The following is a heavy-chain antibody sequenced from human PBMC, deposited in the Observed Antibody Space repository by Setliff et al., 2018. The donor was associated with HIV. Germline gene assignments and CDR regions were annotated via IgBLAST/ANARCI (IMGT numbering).Heavy chain of an antibody. CDR2: ISAYNGNT. CDR3: ARMQAYYNFWRSTYYFDY. Sequence: ASVKVSCKASGYTFTSYGISWVRQAPGRGLQWMGWISAYNGNTNYAQKFQGRVTMTTDTSTTAVSMELTNLRSDDTAVYFCARMQAYYNFWRSTYYFDYWGQGTPVTVSS. CDR1: GYTFTSYG. D-gene: IGHD3-3*01. V-gene: IGHV1-18*01. J-gene: IGHJ4*02.